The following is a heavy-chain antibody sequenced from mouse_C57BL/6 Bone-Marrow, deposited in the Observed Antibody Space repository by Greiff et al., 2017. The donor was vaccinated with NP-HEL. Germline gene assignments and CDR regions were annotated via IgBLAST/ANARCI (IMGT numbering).Heavy chain of an antibody. CDR3: ARHGLGSFAY. Sequence: EVMLVESGGDLVKPGGSLKLSCAASGFTFSSYGMSWVRQTPDKRLEWVATISSGGSYTYYPDSVKGRFTISRDNATNTLYLQMSSLKSEDTAMDYCARHGLGSFAYWGQGTLVTVSA. V-gene: IGHV5-6*01. D-gene: IGHD4-1*01. CDR2: ISSGGSYT. CDR1: GFTFSSYG. J-gene: IGHJ3*01.